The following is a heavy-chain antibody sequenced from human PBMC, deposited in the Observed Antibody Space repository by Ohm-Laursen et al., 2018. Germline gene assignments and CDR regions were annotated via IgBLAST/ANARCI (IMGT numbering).Heavy chain of an antibody. V-gene: IGHV3-23*01. CDR3: AKGASSFVDQYYFDY. D-gene: IGHD6-6*01. J-gene: IGHJ4*02. CDR1: GFTFSSYA. CDR2: ISGSGATT. Sequence: SLRLSCAASGFTFSSYAMSWVRQAPGKGLEWVSLISGSGATTYYADSVKGRFTISRDNSKNTLYLQMNSLRAEDTAVYYCAKGASSFVDQYYFDYWGQGTLLTVSS.